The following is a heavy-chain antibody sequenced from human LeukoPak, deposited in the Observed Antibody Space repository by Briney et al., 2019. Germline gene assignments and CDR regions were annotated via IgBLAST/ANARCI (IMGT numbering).Heavy chain of an antibody. CDR1: GFTFSSYG. CDR2: IWYDGSNK. Sequence: PGGSLRLSCAASGFTFSSYGMHWVRQAPGKGLEWVAVIWYDGSNKYYADSVKGRFTISRDNSKNTLYLQMNSLRAEDTAVYYCARDRDGYNYLESWAFDIWGQGTMVTVSS. J-gene: IGHJ3*02. CDR3: ARDRDGYNYLESWAFDI. D-gene: IGHD5-24*01. V-gene: IGHV3-33*01.